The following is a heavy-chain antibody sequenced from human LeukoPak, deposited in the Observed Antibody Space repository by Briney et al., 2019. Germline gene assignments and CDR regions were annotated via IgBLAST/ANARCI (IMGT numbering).Heavy chain of an antibody. CDR3: AREKGQLHSSDYRYYYYYYMDV. D-gene: IGHD6-6*01. CDR2: ISYDGSNK. Sequence: GGSLRLSCAASGFTFSTYGMHWVRQAPGKGLEWVAVISYDGSNKYYADSVKGRFTIPRDNSKNTLYLQMNSLRAEDTAVYYCAREKGQLHSSDYRYYYYYYMDVWGKGTTVTVSS. J-gene: IGHJ6*03. V-gene: IGHV3-30*19. CDR1: GFTFSTYG.